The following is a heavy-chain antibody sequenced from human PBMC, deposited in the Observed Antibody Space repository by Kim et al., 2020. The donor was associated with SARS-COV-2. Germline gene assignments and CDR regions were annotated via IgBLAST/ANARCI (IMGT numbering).Heavy chain of an antibody. J-gene: IGHJ6*02. CDR2: IWYDGSNK. V-gene: IGHV3-33*01. CDR3: ARDLSTEWLSRPLYGMDV. Sequence: GGSLRLSCAASGFTFSSYGMHWVRQAPGKGLEWVAVIWYDGSNKYYADSVKGRFTISRDNSKNTLYLQMNSLRAEDTAVYYCARDLSTEWLSRPLYGMDVWGQGATVTVSS. CDR1: GFTFSSYG. D-gene: IGHD3-3*01.